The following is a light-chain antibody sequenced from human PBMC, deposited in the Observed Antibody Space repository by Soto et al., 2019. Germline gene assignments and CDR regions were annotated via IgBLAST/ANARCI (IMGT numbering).Light chain of an antibody. V-gene: IGKV1-5*03. Sequence: IQMTKAHSKRSEYVGEGVTIRCLSSQNIGSWLAWYQQKPGEAPNLLISKATNLQSGVPSRFSGSGSGTDFSLTISSLQPVDSATYFCQQYNDFQYSFGPGTKVDIK. CDR3: QQYNDFQYS. J-gene: IGKJ2*01. CDR1: QNIGSW. CDR2: KAT.